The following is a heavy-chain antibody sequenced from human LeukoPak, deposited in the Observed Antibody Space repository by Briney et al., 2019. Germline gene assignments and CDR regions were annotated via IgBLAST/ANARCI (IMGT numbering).Heavy chain of an antibody. Sequence: GGSLRLSCAASGCTFSSYGMHWVRQAPGKGLEWVAVIWYDGSNKYYADSVKGRFTISRDNSKNTLYLQMSSLRDEDTAVYYCANDGHYYDSSGYYPGYFEHWGQGTLVTVSS. D-gene: IGHD3-22*01. J-gene: IGHJ1*01. CDR3: ANDGHYYDSSGYYPGYFEH. CDR1: GCTFSSYG. CDR2: IWYDGSNK. V-gene: IGHV3-33*06.